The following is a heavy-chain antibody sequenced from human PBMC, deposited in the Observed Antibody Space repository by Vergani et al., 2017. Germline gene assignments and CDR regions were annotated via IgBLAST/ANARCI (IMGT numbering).Heavy chain of an antibody. CDR1: GYTFTSYG. CDR2: ISAYNGNT. Sequence: QVQLVPSGAEVKKPGASVKVSCTASGYTFTSYGISWVRQAPGQGLEWMGWISAYNGNTNYAQKLQGRVTMTTDTSTSTAYMELRSLRSDDTAVYYCARAASFGILWWAHDAFDIWGQGTMVTVSS. J-gene: IGHJ3*02. V-gene: IGHV1-18*04. CDR3: ARAASFGILWWAHDAFDI. D-gene: IGHD2-21*01.